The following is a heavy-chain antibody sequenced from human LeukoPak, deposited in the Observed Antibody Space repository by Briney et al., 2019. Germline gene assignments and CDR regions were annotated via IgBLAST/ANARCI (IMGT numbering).Heavy chain of an antibody. CDR2: IWYDGSNK. D-gene: IGHD2-21*02. CDR3: ARGLRVVTAINDCYYYGMDV. Sequence: GGSLRLSCAASGFTFSSYGMHWVRQAPGKGLEWVAVIWYDGSNKYYADSVKGRFTISRDNSKNTLYLQMNSLRAEDTAVYYCARGLRVVTAINDCYYYGMDVWGQGTTVTVSS. J-gene: IGHJ6*02. CDR1: GFTFSSYG. V-gene: IGHV3-33*01.